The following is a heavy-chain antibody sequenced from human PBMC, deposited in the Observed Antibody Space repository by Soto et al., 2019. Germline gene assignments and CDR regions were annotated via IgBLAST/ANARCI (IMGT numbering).Heavy chain of an antibody. Sequence: QLQLQESGSGLVKSSQTLSLTCAVSGGSISSGGYSWSWIRQPPGKGLEWIGYIYHSGSTYYNPSLKSRVTISVDRSKNQFSLKLSSVTAADTAVYYCATHGSGSYYPTIGMDVWGQGTTVTVSS. D-gene: IGHD3-10*01. J-gene: IGHJ6*02. CDR3: ATHGSGSYYPTIGMDV. CDR1: GGSISSGGYS. V-gene: IGHV4-30-2*01. CDR2: IYHSGST.